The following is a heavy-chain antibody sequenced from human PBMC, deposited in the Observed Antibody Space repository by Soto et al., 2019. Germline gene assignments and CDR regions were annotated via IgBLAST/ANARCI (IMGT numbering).Heavy chain of an antibody. CDR3: ARAVAVSADFDY. D-gene: IGHD6-19*01. V-gene: IGHV1-3*01. Sequence: ASGKVSCKASGYTFTCYAMHWVRQAPGQRLEWMGWINAGNGNTKYSQKFQGRVTITRDTSAGAAYMELSSLSSEDTAVYYCARAVAVSADFDYSVQGTLVTGSS. CDR1: GYTFTCYA. J-gene: IGHJ4*02. CDR2: INAGNGNT.